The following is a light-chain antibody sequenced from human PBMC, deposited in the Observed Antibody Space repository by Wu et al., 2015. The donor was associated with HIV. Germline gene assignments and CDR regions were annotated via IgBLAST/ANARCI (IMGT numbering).Light chain of an antibody. CDR2: AAS. CDR1: QGITNY. Sequence: EIQMTQSPSSLSASVGDRVTITCRASQGITNYLAWYQQKPGKVPKVLIYAASTLQSGAPSRFSGSGSGTDFTLTISSLQPEDVATYYCQKYNTAPWTFGKGPRWKSN. J-gene: IGKJ1*01. CDR3: QKYNTAPWT. V-gene: IGKV1-27*01.